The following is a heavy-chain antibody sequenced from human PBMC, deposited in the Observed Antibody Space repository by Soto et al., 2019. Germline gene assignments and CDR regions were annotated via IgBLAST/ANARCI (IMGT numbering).Heavy chain of an antibody. CDR3: AREVVDYYDSSGYVRFGDYLSTYHYGMDV. Sequence: GGSLRLSCAASGFSFSSYGMHWVRQAPGKGLEWVAVIWYDGNNKYCADSVKGRFTISRDNSKNTLFLQMNSLRGEDTAVYYCAREVVDYYDSSGYVRFGDYLSTYHYGMDVWGQGTTVTGSS. CDR1: GFSFSSYG. J-gene: IGHJ6*02. V-gene: IGHV3-33*01. D-gene: IGHD3-22*01. CDR2: IWYDGNNK.